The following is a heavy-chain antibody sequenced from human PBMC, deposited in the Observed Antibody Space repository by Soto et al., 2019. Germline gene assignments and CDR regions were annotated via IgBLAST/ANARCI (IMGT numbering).Heavy chain of an antibody. CDR1: GYTFTSYG. D-gene: IGHD6-13*01. V-gene: IGHV1-18*01. CDR2: ISAYNGNT. Sequence: QVQLVQSGAEVKKPGASVKVSCKASGYTFTSYGISWVRQAPGQGLEWMGGISAYNGNTNYAQKLQGRVTMTTDTSTSTAYMELRSLGSDDTAVYYCARTTQQLGPSTRGGWFDPWGQGTLVTVSS. CDR3: ARTTQQLGPSTRGGWFDP. J-gene: IGHJ5*02.